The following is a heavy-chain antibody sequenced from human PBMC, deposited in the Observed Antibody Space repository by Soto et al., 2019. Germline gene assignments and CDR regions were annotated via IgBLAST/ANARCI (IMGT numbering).Heavy chain of an antibody. V-gene: IGHV1-69*13. CDR1: GGIFNNYA. D-gene: IGHD3-3*01. CDR3: ARVDDFWSGYHHGMDV. Sequence: GASVKVSCKASGGIFNNYAISWVRQAPGQGLEWMGGIIPMFGTLNYAQKFQGRVTIAADESTSTAYMELTSLRAEDTAVYYCARVDDFWSGYHHGMDVWGQGTTVTV. CDR2: IIPMFGTL. J-gene: IGHJ6*02.